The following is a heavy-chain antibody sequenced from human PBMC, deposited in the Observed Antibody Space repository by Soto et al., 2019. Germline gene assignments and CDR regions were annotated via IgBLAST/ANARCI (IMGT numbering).Heavy chain of an antibody. V-gene: IGHV3-7*03. CDR3: ARVELGTGYSSSWYSHYYYGMDV. Sequence: AGGSLRLSCAASGFTFSSYWMSWVRQAPGKGLEWVANIKQDGSEKYYVDSVKGRFTISRDNAKNSLYLQMNSLRAEDTAVYYCARVELGTGYSSSWYSHYYYGMDVWGQGTTVTVSS. CDR2: IKQDGSEK. J-gene: IGHJ6*02. D-gene: IGHD6-13*01. CDR1: GFTFSSYW.